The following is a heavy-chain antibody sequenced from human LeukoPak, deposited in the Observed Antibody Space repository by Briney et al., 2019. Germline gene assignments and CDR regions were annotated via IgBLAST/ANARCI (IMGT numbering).Heavy chain of an antibody. CDR2: IYYSGST. CDR3: ARDRTVAAILTAFDI. D-gene: IGHD2-15*01. V-gene: IGHV4-39*07. Sequence: SETLSLTCTVSGGSISSSSYYWGWIRQPPGKGLEWIGSIYYSGSTYYNPSLKSRVTISVDTSKNQFSLKLSSVTAADTAVYYCARDRTVAAILTAFDIWGQGTMVTVSS. J-gene: IGHJ3*02. CDR1: GGSISSSSYY.